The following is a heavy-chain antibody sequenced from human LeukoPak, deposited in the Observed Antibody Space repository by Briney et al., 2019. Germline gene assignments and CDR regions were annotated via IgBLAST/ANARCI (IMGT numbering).Heavy chain of an antibody. V-gene: IGHV3-21*06. CDR3: ARAAAAADIPYSLDF. D-gene: IGHD6-25*01. CDR1: GFTFSSYS. J-gene: IGHJ4*02. Sequence: GGSLTLSCAASGFTFSSYSINWVRQAPGEGLEWVSSISSGSSYIYFADSMKGRFTISRDNTQNLVYLQMNSLKAEDTAVYFCARAAAAADIPYSLDFWGQGTLVTVSS. CDR2: ISSGSSYI.